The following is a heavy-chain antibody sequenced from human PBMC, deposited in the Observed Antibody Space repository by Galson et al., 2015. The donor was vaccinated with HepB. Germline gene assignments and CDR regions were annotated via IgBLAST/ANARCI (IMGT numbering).Heavy chain of an antibody. CDR1: GFTFSTYA. CDR2: ISSDGSNE. CDR3: ARVRRHCTGTSCSALDV. J-gene: IGHJ6*02. D-gene: IGHD2-2*01. V-gene: IGHV3-30-3*01. Sequence: SLRLSCADSGFTFSTYAMHWVRQAPGKGLEWVAVISSDGSNEYYAVSAKGRFTISRDNSKNTLYVRMNSLRTEDTAVYYCARVRRHCTGTSCSALDVWGRGTTVTVSS.